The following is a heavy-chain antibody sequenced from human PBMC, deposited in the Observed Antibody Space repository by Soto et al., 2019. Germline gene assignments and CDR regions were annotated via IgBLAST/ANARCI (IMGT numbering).Heavy chain of an antibody. D-gene: IGHD2-15*01. CDR3: ARGLLQPHQGVYYYYYGMDV. Sequence: XSVKVSCKASVYTFTSYDINWVRQATGQGLEWMGWMNPNSGNTGYAQKFQGRVTMTRNTSISTAYMELSSLRSEDTAVYYCARGLLQPHQGVYYYYYGMDVWGQGTTVTVSS. V-gene: IGHV1-8*01. J-gene: IGHJ6*02. CDR2: MNPNSGNT. CDR1: VYTFTSYD.